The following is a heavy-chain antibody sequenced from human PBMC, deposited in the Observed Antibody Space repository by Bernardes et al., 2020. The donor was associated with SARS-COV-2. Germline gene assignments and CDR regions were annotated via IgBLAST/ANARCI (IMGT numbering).Heavy chain of an antibody. V-gene: IGHV3-74*01. CDR3: ARAWMGRGTADY. Sequence: GGSLRLSCAASGLTFKDFWMHWVRQAPGKGLVWVSLIRADGTAITYADSVKGRFSVSRDNAKNTLYLQMNSLRPEDTGVYYCARAWMGRGTADYWGQGTLVTVSS. J-gene: IGHJ4*02. D-gene: IGHD3-10*01. CDR2: IRADGTAI. CDR1: GLTFKDFW.